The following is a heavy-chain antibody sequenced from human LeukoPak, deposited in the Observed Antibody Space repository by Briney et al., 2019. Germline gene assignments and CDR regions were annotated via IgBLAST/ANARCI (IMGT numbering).Heavy chain of an antibody. CDR3: AGRIVGAPTNWFDP. V-gene: IGHV1-2*02. D-gene: IGHD1-26*01. CDR1: GYTFTGYY. Sequence: GASVKVSCKASGYTFTGYYMHWVRQAPGQGLEWMGWINPNSGGTNYAQKFQGRVTMTRDTSISTAYMELSRLRSDDTAVYYCAGRIVGAPTNWFDPWGQGTLVTVSS. J-gene: IGHJ5*02. CDR2: INPNSGGT.